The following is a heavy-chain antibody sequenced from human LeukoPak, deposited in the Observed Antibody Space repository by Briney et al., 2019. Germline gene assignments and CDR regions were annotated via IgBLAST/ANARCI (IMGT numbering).Heavy chain of an antibody. V-gene: IGHV4-39*01. CDR1: GGSISSNSYY. CDR3: AKGGVVHAFDM. D-gene: IGHD2-15*01. J-gene: IGHJ3*02. Sequence: PSETLSLTCAVSGGSISSNSYYWGWIRQPPGKGLEWIGSIYYSGSTYYNPSLKSRVTISVDTSKNQFSLKLSSVTAADTAVYYCAKGGVVHAFDMWGQGTMVTVSS. CDR2: IYYSGST.